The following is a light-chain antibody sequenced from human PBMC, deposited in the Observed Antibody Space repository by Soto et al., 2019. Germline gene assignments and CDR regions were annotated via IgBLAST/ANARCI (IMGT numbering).Light chain of an antibody. CDR3: QQRSNWPLT. CDR1: QSVTSF. J-gene: IGKJ4*01. Sequence: EIVLTQSPVTLSLSPGERATLSCRASQSVTSFLAWYQQKPGQAPRLLIYDVSNRATGIPGRFSGSGSGTDFTLTIRSLEPEDFAVYYCQQRSNWPLTFGGGTKVEIK. CDR2: DVS. V-gene: IGKV3-11*01.